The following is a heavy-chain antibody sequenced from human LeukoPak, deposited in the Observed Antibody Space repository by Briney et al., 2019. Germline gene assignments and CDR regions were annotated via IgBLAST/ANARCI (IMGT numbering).Heavy chain of an antibody. J-gene: IGHJ6*04. CDR3: ARHGCSSTSCYPLLQIPSV. CDR2: IYTSGST. V-gene: IGHV4-4*09. CDR1: GGSISSYY. Sequence: SETLSLTCTVSGGSISSYYWSWIRQPPGKGLEWIGYIYTSGSTNYNPSLKSRVTISVDTSKNQFSLKLSSVTAADTAVYYCARHGCSSTSCYPLLQIPSVWGKGTTVTVSS. D-gene: IGHD2-2*01.